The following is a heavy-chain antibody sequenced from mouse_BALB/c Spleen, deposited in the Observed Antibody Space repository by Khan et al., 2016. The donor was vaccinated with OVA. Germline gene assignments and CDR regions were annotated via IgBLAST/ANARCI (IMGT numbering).Heavy chain of an antibody. CDR2: VSTGGSYT. Sequence: EVQLVESGGDLVKPGGSLKLSCAASGFTFSTYGMSWVRQTPDKRLEWVATVSTGGSYTYYPDSVKGRFTISRDNAKNTLYLQMSGLKSEDTAMFYCTRLAYYYDSKGFAYWCQGTLVTVSA. CDR1: GFTFSTYG. D-gene: IGHD1-1*01. CDR3: TRLAYYYDSKGFAY. J-gene: IGHJ3*01. V-gene: IGHV5-6*01.